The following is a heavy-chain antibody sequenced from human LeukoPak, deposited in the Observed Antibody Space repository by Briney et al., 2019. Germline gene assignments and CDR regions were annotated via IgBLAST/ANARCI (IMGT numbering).Heavy chain of an antibody. CDR1: GFTFSSYE. J-gene: IGHJ5*02. CDR2: ISSSGSTI. D-gene: IGHD3-9*01. V-gene: IGHV3-48*03. CDR3: ARPYYDILTGYQNWFDP. Sequence: GGSLRLSCAASGFTFSSYEMNWVRQAPGKGLEWVSYISSSGSTIYYADSVKGRFTISRDNAKNSLYLQMNSLRAEDTAVYYCARPYYDILTGYQNWFDPWGQGTLVTVSS.